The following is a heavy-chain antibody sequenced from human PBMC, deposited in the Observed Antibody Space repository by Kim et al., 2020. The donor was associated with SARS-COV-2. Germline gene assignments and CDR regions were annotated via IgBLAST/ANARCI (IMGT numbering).Heavy chain of an antibody. D-gene: IGHD4-17*01. CDR3: ARDKGYGGNYGCAFDI. CDR1: GGSISSGGYY. V-gene: IGHV4-31*03. CDR2: IYYSGST. J-gene: IGHJ3*02. Sequence: SETLSLTCTVSGGSISSGGYYWSWIRQHPGKGLEWIGYIYYSGSTNYNPSLQSRVTISVDTSKNQVSLKLSSVTAADTAVYYCARDKGYGGNYGCAFDIWGQGTMVTVSS.